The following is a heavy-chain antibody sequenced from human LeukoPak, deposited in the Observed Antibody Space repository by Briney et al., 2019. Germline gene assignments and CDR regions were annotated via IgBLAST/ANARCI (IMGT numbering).Heavy chain of an antibody. J-gene: IGHJ5*02. V-gene: IGHV4-59*11. D-gene: IGHD6-6*01. Sequence: SETLSLTCTVSGGSISSHYWSWIRQPPGKGLEWIVYIYYSGSTNYNPSLKSRVTISVDTSKNQFSLKLSSVTAADTAVYYCARSIAYSSSSGDNFWFDPWGQGTLVTVSS. CDR3: ARSIAYSSSSGDNFWFDP. CDR2: IYYSGST. CDR1: GGSISSHY.